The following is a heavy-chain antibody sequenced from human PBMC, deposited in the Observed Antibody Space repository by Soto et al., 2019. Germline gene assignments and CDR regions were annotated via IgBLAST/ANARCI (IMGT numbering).Heavy chain of an antibody. CDR1: GGSFSGYY. Sequence: QVQLQQWGAGLLKPSETLSLTCAVYGGSFSGYYWSWIRQPPGKGLEWIGASNHSGITNYNPSLQSRVTISVDPSKNQFSLKLSSVAAADTAVYYCARGGYCSGGSCYFYYGMGVWGQGTTVTVSS. J-gene: IGHJ6*02. CDR2: SNHSGIT. D-gene: IGHD2-15*01. V-gene: IGHV4-34*01. CDR3: ARGGYCSGGSCYFYYGMGV.